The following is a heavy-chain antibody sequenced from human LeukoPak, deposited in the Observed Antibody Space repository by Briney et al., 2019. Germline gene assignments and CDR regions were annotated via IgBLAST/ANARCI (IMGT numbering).Heavy chain of an antibody. Sequence: ASVKVSCKASGYTFTSYGISWVRQAPGQGLEWMGWISVYNGNTNYAQKFQGRVTMTTDTSTSTAYMELRSLRSDDTAVYYCARDYYDRGAHYYWYYYYYMDVWGKGTTVTVSS. CDR1: GYTFTSYG. J-gene: IGHJ6*03. CDR2: ISVYNGNT. CDR3: ARDYYDRGAHYYWYYYYYMDV. D-gene: IGHD3-22*01. V-gene: IGHV1-18*01.